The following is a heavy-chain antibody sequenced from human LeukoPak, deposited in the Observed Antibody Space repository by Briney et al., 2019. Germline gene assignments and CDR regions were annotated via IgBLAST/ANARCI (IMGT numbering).Heavy chain of an antibody. Sequence: SETLSLTCTVSGGSISSSSYYWGWIRQPPGKGLEWIGSIYYSGSIYYNPSLKSRVTISVDTSKNQFSLMVNSVTAADTAVYYCVRLILGSTTAGNWGQGNLVTVSS. V-gene: IGHV4-39*07. CDR2: IYYSGSI. J-gene: IGHJ4*02. CDR1: GGSISSSSYY. D-gene: IGHD3-16*01. CDR3: VRLILGSTTAGN.